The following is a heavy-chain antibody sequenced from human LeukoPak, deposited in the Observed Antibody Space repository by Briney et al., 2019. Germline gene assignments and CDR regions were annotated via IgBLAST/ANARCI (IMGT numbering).Heavy chain of an antibody. CDR1: GFTFSNAW. J-gene: IGHJ2*01. V-gene: IGHV3-11*04. CDR3: ARDIWPPPKRYFDL. Sequence: KSGGSLRLSCAASGFTFSNAWMSWVRQAPGKGLEWLSYITAGGDFIQYADSVKGRFTISRDNAKNSLYLQMNSLGAEDTAVYYCARDIWPPPKRYFDLWGRGTLVTVSS. CDR2: ITAGGDFI. D-gene: IGHD3-10*01.